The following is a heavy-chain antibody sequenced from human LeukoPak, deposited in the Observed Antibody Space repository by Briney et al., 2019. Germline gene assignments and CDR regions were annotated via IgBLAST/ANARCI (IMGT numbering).Heavy chain of an antibody. Sequence: GGSLRLSCAASGFTFSSYWMSWVRQAPGKGLEWVANIKQDGSEKYYVDSVKGRFTISRDNAKNLLYLQMNSLRAEDTAVYYCARERYCSSTSCYELDYWGQGTLVTVSS. CDR3: ARERYCSSTSCYELDY. CDR1: GFTFSSYW. CDR2: IKQDGSEK. J-gene: IGHJ4*02. D-gene: IGHD2-2*01. V-gene: IGHV3-7*01.